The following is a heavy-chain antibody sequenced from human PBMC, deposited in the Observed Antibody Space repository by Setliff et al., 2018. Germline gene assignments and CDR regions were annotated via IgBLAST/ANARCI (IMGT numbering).Heavy chain of an antibody. V-gene: IGHV3-33*08. D-gene: IGHD1-7*01. CDR3: ARGSLSGTTYPSDY. CDR1: GFTFSNYR. J-gene: IGHJ4*02. Sequence: QTGGSLRLSCAASGFTFSNYRMHWVRQAPGKGLEWVAVIWHDGGNKYHADSVKGRFTISRDNSKNTLYLQMNSLRPEDTAVYYCARGSLSGTTYPSDYWGQGTLVTVSS. CDR2: IWHDGGNK.